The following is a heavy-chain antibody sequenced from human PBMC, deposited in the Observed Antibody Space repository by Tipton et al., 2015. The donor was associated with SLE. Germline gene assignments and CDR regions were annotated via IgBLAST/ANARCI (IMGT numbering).Heavy chain of an antibody. CDR2: FYHRGTT. CDR1: GHSISSGFY. CDR3: ARSAPDSSAYPTFFDY. Sequence: TLSLTCSVSGHSISSGFYWGWIRQSPGKGLEWIGNFYHRGTTYYNPSLKSRVTISADTSKNQYSLKLNSVIAADTAVYYCARSAPDSSAYPTFFDYWGQGTPVTVSS. D-gene: IGHD3-22*01. J-gene: IGHJ4*02. V-gene: IGHV4-38-2*01.